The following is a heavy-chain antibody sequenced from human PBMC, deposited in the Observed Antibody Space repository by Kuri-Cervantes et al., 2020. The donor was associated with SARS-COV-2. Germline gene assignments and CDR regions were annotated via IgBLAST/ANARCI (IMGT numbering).Heavy chain of an antibody. D-gene: IGHD2-8*02. J-gene: IGHJ6*02. CDR1: GFTFSSYW. CDR2: IKQDGSEK. CDR3: ARDTGGTMIYYYYYYGMDV. V-gene: IGHV3-7*01. Sequence: ETLSLTCAASGFTFSSYWMSWVRQAPGKGLEWVANIKQDGSEKYHVDSVKGRFTISRDNAKNSLYLQMSSLRAEDTAVYYCARDTGGTMIYYYYYYGMDVWGQGTTVTVSS.